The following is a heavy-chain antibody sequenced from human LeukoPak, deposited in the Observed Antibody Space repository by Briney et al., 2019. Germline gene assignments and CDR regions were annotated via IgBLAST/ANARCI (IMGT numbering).Heavy chain of an antibody. CDR2: ISGGGTGT. V-gene: IGHV3-23*01. Sequence: GSLRLSCAASRFTFKNYAMNWVRQAPGKGLEWVSTISGGGTGTYYADSVKGRFTISRDNSKNTLYLQMNSLKDEDTAVYYCAKDIGLYYYDTWGQGTLVTVSS. CDR1: RFTFKNYA. CDR3: AKDIGLYYYDT. D-gene: IGHD3-22*01. J-gene: IGHJ4*02.